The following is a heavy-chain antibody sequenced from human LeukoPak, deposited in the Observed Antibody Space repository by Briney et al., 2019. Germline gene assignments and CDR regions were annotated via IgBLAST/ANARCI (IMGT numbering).Heavy chain of an antibody. D-gene: IGHD3-22*01. CDR3: ARVHYYDSSGYYA. CDR1: GFTVSSNY. V-gene: IGHV3-21*01. J-gene: IGHJ5*02. Sequence: GGSLRLSCAASGFTVSSNYMSWVRQAPGKGLEWVSSISSSSSYIYYADSVKGRFTISRDNAKNSLYLQMSSLRAEDTAVYYCARVHYYDSSGYYAWGQGTLVTVSS. CDR2: ISSSSSYI.